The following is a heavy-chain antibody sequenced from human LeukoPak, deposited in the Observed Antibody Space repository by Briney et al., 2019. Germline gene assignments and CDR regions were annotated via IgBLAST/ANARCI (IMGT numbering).Heavy chain of an antibody. CDR3: ARDRSSRYSSSEGCFDP. Sequence: AASVKVSCKASGGSIRLYAISWVRQAPGQGLEWMGIINPSGGSTTYAQRFQGRITMTRDTSTTTVYMELSSLRSEDTALYYCARDRSSRYSSSEGCFDPWGQGTLVTVSS. J-gene: IGHJ5*02. V-gene: IGHV1-46*01. CDR1: GGSIRLYA. CDR2: INPSGGST. D-gene: IGHD6-13*01.